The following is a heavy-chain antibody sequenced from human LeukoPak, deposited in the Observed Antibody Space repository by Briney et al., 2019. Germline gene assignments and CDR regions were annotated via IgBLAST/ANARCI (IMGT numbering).Heavy chain of an antibody. Sequence: PSETLSLTCTVSGGSISPYYWSWIRQPPGKGLEWIGYIYYSGNTNYNPSLKSRVTISVDTSKNQFSLKLSSVTAADTAVYYCARERRYFGSALRWFDPWGQGTLVTVSS. CDR3: ARERRYFGSALRWFDP. CDR2: IYYSGNT. V-gene: IGHV4-59*01. J-gene: IGHJ5*02. CDR1: GGSISPYY. D-gene: IGHD3-10*01.